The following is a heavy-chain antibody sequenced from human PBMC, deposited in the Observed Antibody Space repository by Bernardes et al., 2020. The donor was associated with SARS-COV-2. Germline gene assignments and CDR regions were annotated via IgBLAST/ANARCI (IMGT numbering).Heavy chain of an antibody. Sequence: ASVKVSCMVSGYTLTELSMHWVRQAPGKGLEWMGGFDPEDGETIYAQKFQGRVTMSEDTSTDTAYMELSSLRSEDTAVYYCATGPGPSPFGESTINWFDPWGQGTLVTVSS. CDR3: ATGPGPSPFGESTINWFDP. V-gene: IGHV1-24*01. CDR1: GYTLTELS. J-gene: IGHJ5*02. CDR2: FDPEDGET. D-gene: IGHD3-10*01.